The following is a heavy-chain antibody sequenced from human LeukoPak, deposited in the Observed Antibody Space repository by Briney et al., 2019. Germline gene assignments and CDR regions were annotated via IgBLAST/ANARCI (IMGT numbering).Heavy chain of an antibody. D-gene: IGHD6-19*01. CDR3: ARDRGAVATSTYFDY. CDR2: IIPIFGTA. V-gene: IGHV1-69*05. Sequence: SVKVSCKASGGTFSSYAISWVRQAPGQGLDWMGRIIPIFGTANYAQKFQGRVTITTDESTSTAYMELSSLRSEDTAVYYCARDRGAVATSTYFDYWGQGTLVTVSS. J-gene: IGHJ4*02. CDR1: GGTFSSYA.